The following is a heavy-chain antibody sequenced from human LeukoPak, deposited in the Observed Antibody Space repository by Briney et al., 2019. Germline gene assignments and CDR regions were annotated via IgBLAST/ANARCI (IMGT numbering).Heavy chain of an antibody. CDR2: IWYDGSNK. Sequence: GGSLRLSCAASGFTFSNYGMHWVRQAPGKGLEGVAVIWYDGSNKYYADSVKGRFTISRDNSKNTLYLQMNSLRAEDTAVYYCAKDPGYGLYYFDYWGQGTLVTVSS. V-gene: IGHV3-33*06. CDR3: AKDPGYGLYYFDY. D-gene: IGHD5-18*01. J-gene: IGHJ4*02. CDR1: GFTFSNYG.